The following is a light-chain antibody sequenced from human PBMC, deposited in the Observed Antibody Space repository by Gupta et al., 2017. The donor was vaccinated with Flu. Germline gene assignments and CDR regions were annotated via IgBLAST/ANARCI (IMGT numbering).Light chain of an antibody. V-gene: IGKV2-30*02. CDR3: MQGTHWRT. CDR1: QSLVHSYGNKY. J-gene: IGKJ1*01. Sequence: DVVLKQSPLPLHVIFGQPAPISCRSSQSLVHSYGNKYMTWLQQRPGQSPRRLIYRVSNRDSGVPDRFSGSGSGTDFTLIISRVEAEDFVVYYCMQGTHWRTFGQGTKVEIK. CDR2: RVS.